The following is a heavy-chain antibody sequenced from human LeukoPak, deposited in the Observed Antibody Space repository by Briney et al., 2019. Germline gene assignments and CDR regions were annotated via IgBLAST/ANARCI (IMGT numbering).Heavy chain of an antibody. D-gene: IGHD5-24*01. CDR2: ISRRSNYI. CDR1: GFTFSGYC. V-gene: IGHV3-21*01. Sequence: PGGSLRLSCAASGFTFSGYCMNWVRQAPGKGPEWVSSISRRSNYIYYADSVKGRFTISRDNAKNSLYLQMNSLRAEDTAVFYCARGTEMATIPEYFQHWGQGTLVTVSS. CDR3: ARGTEMATIPEYFQH. J-gene: IGHJ1*01.